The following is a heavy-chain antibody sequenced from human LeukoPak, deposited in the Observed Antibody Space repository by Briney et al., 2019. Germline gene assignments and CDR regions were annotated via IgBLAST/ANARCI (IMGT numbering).Heavy chain of an antibody. CDR2: IKQDGSEK. Sequence: GGSLRLSCAASGFTFSSYWMSWVRQAPGKGLEWVANIKQDGSEKYYVDSVKGRFTISRDNAKNSLYLQMNSLRAEDTAVYYCARWDEDYYDSSGSFDYWGQGTLVTVSS. D-gene: IGHD3-22*01. CDR1: GFTFSSYW. V-gene: IGHV3-7*01. J-gene: IGHJ4*02. CDR3: ARWDEDYYDSSGSFDY.